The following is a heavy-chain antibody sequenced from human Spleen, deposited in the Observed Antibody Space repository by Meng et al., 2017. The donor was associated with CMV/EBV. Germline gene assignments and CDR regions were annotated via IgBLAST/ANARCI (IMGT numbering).Heavy chain of an antibody. CDR1: GFTFSHYA. D-gene: IGHD3-22*01. Sequence: GGSLRLSCAASGFTFSHYAMHWVRQAPGKGLEWVALISYDGNAQYYADSVKGRFTVSRDNSQNTLYLQMNSLRAEDTAVYFCARERDIYYDSSGYPGYWGQGNLVTVSS. J-gene: IGHJ4*02. CDR2: ISYDGNAQ. V-gene: IGHV3-30*04. CDR3: ARERDIYYDSSGYPGY.